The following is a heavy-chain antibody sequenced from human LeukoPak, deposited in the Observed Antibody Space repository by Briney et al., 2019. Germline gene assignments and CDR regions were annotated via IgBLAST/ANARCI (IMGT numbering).Heavy chain of an antibody. V-gene: IGHV3-21*01. CDR3: ARDRGYSGSDYFDY. Sequence: PGGSLRLSCAASGFTFSSYSMNWVRQAPGKGLEWVSWSSSSSGNIYYAESVKGRFTISRDNAKNSLYLQMNSVRAEDTAVYYCARDRGYSGSDYFDYWGQGTLVTVSS. J-gene: IGHJ4*02. CDR1: GFTFSSYS. D-gene: IGHD1-26*01. CDR2: SSSSSGNI.